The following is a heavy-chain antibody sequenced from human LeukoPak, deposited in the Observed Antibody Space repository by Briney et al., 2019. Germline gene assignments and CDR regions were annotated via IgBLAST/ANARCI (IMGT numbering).Heavy chain of an antibody. J-gene: IGHJ6*02. D-gene: IGHD3-3*01. Sequence: ASVKVSCKASGYTFTGYYMHWVRQAPGQGLEWMGWMNPNSGNTGYAQKFQGRVTMTRNTSISTAYMELSSLRSEDTAVYYCARENYDFWSGYLLMDVWGQGTTVTVSS. CDR2: MNPNSGNT. CDR3: ARENYDFWSGYLLMDV. V-gene: IGHV1-8*02. CDR1: GYTFTGYY.